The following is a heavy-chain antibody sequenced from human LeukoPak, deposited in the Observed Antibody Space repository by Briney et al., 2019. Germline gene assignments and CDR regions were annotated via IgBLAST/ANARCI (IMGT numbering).Heavy chain of an antibody. V-gene: IGHV4-4*02. D-gene: IGHD3-16*01. CDR3: ERGPQTIITLGAVTDRHGMDV. CDR2: IYHSGST. J-gene: IGHJ6*02. CDR1: GVSFSHSHW. Sequence: SETLSLTCAFSGVSFSHSHWWCWVRQPPGKGLEWIGEIYHSGSTNYNPSLKSRVTISVDKSKNQFSLELSTVTAADTAVYYCERGPQTIITLGAVTDRHGMDVWGQGTTVTVSS.